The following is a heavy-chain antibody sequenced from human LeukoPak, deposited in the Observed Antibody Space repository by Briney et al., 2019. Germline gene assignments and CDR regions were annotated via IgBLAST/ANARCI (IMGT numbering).Heavy chain of an antibody. CDR1: GFTFSSYG. CDR2: ISYDGSNK. D-gene: IGHD6-13*01. V-gene: IGHV3-30*18. CDR3: AKDYRLAAAGGDYFDF. Sequence: GGSLRLSCAASGFTFSSYGMHWVRQAPGKGLEWVAVISYDGSNKYYADSVKGRFTISRDNSKNTLFLQMNSLRAEDTAVYYCAKDYRLAAAGGDYFDFWGQGTLVAVSS. J-gene: IGHJ4*02.